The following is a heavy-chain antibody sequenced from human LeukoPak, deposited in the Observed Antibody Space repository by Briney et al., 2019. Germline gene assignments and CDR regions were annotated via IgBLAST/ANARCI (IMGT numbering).Heavy chain of an antibody. Sequence: ASVKVPCKVSGYTLTELSMHWVRQAPGKGLEWMGGFDPEDGETIYAQKFQGRVTMTEDTSTDTAYMELSSLRSEDTAVYYCATPSYCSGGSCYVRAFDIWGQGTMVTVSS. J-gene: IGHJ3*02. CDR1: GYTLTELS. CDR2: FDPEDGET. CDR3: ATPSYCSGGSCYVRAFDI. D-gene: IGHD2-15*01. V-gene: IGHV1-24*01.